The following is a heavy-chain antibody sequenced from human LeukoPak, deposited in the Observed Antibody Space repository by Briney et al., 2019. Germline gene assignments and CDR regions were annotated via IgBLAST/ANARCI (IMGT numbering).Heavy chain of an antibody. CDR1: GFTFSNAW. V-gene: IGHV3-15*04. J-gene: IGHJ4*02. D-gene: IGHD2/OR15-2a*01. CDR3: TTEATLRY. Sequence: GGSLRLSCAASGFTFSNAWMSWVRQAPGKGLEWVGRIESKTDGGTTDYAAPVKGRFTISRDDSKNTLYLQMNSLKTEDTAVYYCTTEATLRYWGQGTLVTVSS. CDR2: IESKTDGGTT.